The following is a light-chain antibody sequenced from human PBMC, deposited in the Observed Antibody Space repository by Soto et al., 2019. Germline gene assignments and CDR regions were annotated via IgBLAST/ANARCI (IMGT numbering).Light chain of an antibody. Sequence: ALTQPPSASGSPGQSVTISCTGTSSDVGGYNYVSWYQQYPGKVPKLMVYEVNKRPSGVPDRFSGSKSGNTASLTVSGLQAEDEADYYCTSYAGGNNVFGTGTKVTVL. CDR2: EVN. CDR1: SSDVGGYNY. CDR3: TSYAGGNNV. J-gene: IGLJ1*01. V-gene: IGLV2-8*01.